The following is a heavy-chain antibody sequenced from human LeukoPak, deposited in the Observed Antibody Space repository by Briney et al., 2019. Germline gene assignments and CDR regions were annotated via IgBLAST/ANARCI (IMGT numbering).Heavy chain of an antibody. Sequence: GGSLRLSCAASGFTFSSYWMSWVRQAPGKGLEYVSAISSNGGSTYYADSVKGRFTISRDNSKNTLYLQMSSLRAEDTAVYYCVISKWELPLWGQGTLVTVSS. CDR3: VISKWELPL. J-gene: IGHJ4*02. CDR2: ISSNGGST. CDR1: GFTFSSYW. V-gene: IGHV3-64D*06. D-gene: IGHD1-26*01.